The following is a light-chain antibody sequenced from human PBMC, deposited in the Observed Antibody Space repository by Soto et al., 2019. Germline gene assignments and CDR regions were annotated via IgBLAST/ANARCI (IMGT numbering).Light chain of an antibody. CDR1: ALPKQY. V-gene: IGLV3-25*02. J-gene: IGLJ1*01. CDR3: QSTDSSDTYSDV. CDR2: KDN. Sequence: SYELTQPPSVSVSPGQTARITCSGDALPKQYAYWYQQKPGQAPVLVIYKDNERPSGIPERFSGSSSGTTVTLTISGVQAEDEADYYCQSTDSSDTYSDVFGTGTKVTVL.